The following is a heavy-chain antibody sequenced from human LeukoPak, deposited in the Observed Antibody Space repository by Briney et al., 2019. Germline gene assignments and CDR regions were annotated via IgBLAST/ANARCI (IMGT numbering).Heavy chain of an antibody. CDR3: ARGVWSSLNAFDI. CDR2: IKLETLVK. CDR1: GFTFTTSW. Sequence: GRSLRLSCAASGFTFTTSWMSWVRQTPGKGLEWVANIKLETLVKHYVDSVKGRFTISRDNARNPLYLQMSSLGADDTVLYYCARGVWSSLNAFDIWGQGTMVT. J-gene: IGHJ3*02. V-gene: IGHV3-7*01. D-gene: IGHD2-21*02.